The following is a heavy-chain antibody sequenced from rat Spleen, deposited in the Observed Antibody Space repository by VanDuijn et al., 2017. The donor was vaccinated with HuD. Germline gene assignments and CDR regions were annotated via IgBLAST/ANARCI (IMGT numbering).Heavy chain of an antibody. CDR2: ITDGVGNT. D-gene: IGHD5-1*01. CDR1: GFKLNNYW. V-gene: IGHV5-31*01. CDR3: TTQWELGWFAY. Sequence: EVQLVESGGGLVQPGGSLKLSCLTSGFKLNNYWMTWIRQAPGKGLEWVASITDGVGNTFYPDSVRGRFTISRDDAKSTLYLQMNSLRSEDTATYYCTTQWELGWFAYWGQGTLVTVSS. J-gene: IGHJ3*01.